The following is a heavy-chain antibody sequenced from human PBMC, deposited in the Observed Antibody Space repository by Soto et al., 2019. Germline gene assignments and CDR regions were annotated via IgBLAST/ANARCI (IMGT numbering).Heavy chain of an antibody. CDR3: GRDPPIIGTLRGAPLMAV. D-gene: IGHD1-20*01. CDR2: ISPFNGDS. J-gene: IGHJ6*01. CDR1: GYTLTHYG. Sequence: APVQVSCKGSGYTLTHYGFSWERQAPGQAPEWMGWISPFNGDSRYSQKFQGRLTLTTDTSTSTAYMELRSLRSDDTAVYYCGRDPPIIGTLRGAPLMAVWGQGTTVTVSS. V-gene: IGHV1-18*04.